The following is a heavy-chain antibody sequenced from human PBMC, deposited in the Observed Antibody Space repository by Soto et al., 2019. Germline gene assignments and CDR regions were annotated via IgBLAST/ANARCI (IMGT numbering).Heavy chain of an antibody. Sequence: VQLVQSGAELKKPGASVRVSCKASGYTFTSFGLSWVRQAPGQGPEWMGWISPETGKTAYSYKFQDRVTMTTDASTTTLYLDLGSLRSDDTAVYYCTRELFLLSTSTVTTDAYWGQGTLVTVSS. CDR1: GYTFTSFG. J-gene: IGHJ4*02. CDR3: TRELFLLSTSTVTTDAY. V-gene: IGHV1-18*04. CDR2: ISPETGKT. D-gene: IGHD4-17*01.